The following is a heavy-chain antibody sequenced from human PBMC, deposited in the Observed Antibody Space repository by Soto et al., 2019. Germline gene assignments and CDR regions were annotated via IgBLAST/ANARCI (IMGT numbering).Heavy chain of an antibody. J-gene: IGHJ4*02. V-gene: IGHV3-30-3*01. CDR1: GFTFSSYA. CDR3: ARGATYYDFWSGYGYFDY. D-gene: IGHD3-3*01. Sequence: QVQLVESGGGVVQPGRSLRLSCAASGFTFSSYAMHWVRQAPGKGLEWVAVISYDGSNKYYADSVKGRFTISRDNSKNTLYLQMNSLRAEDTAVYYCARGATYYDFWSGYGYFDYWGQGNLVTVSS. CDR2: ISYDGSNK.